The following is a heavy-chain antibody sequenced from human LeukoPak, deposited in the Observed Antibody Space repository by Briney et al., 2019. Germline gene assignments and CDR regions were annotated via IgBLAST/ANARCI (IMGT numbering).Heavy chain of an antibody. CDR1: GGSFSGYY. V-gene: IGHV4-34*01. J-gene: IGHJ3*02. Sequence: PSETLSLTCAVYGGSFSGYYWGWIRQPPGKGLEWIGEINHSGSTNYNPSLKSRVTISVDTSKNQFSLKLSSVTAADTAVYYCARGRPDAFDIWGQGTMVTVSS. CDR2: INHSGST. CDR3: ARGRPDAFDI.